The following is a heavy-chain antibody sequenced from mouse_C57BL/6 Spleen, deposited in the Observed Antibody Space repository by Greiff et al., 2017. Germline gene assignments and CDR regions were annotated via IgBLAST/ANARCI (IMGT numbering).Heavy chain of an antibody. Sequence: EVKLQQSGAELVRPGASVKLSCTASGFNIKDYYMHWVKQRPEQGLEWIGRIDPEDGDTEYAPKFQGKATMTADTSSNTAYLQLSSLTSEDTAVYYCTTWDYGSWFAYWGQGTLVTVSA. CDR2: IDPEDGDT. CDR3: TTWDYGSWFAY. D-gene: IGHD2-2*01. CDR1: GFNIKDYY. J-gene: IGHJ3*01. V-gene: IGHV14-1*01.